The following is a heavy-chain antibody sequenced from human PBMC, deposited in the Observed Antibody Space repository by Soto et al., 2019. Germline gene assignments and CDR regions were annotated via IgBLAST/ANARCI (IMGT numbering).Heavy chain of an antibody. CDR3: ARGSAFFETYYDFWSGYYPGTPQPFDI. V-gene: IGHV3-74*01. CDR1: GFTFSSYW. Sequence: GGSLRLSCAASGFTFSSYWMHWVRQAPGKGLVWVSRINSDGSSTSYADSVKGRFTISRDNAKNTLYLQMNSLRAEDTAVYYYARGSAFFETYYDFWSGYYPGTPQPFDIWGQGTMVTVSS. CDR2: INSDGSST. D-gene: IGHD3-3*01. J-gene: IGHJ3*02.